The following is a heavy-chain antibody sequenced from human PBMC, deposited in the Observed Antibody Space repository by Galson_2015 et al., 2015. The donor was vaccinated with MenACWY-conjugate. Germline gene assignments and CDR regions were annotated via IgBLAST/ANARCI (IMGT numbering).Heavy chain of an antibody. CDR2: IYPGDSDT. CDR1: GYTFANYW. J-gene: IGHJ4*02. D-gene: IGHD6-13*01. CDR3: ARPASGHSSSCDY. V-gene: IGHV5-51*03. Sequence: QSGAEVKKPGESLEISCKGSGYTFANYWIGWVRQMPRKGLEWMGIIYPGDSDTRYSPSFQGQVTISADKSISTAYLQWSSLKASDTAMYDCARPASGHSSSCDYWGQGTLITASS.